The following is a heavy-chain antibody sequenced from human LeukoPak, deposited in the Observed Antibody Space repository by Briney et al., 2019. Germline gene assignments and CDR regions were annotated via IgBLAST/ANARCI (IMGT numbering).Heavy chain of an antibody. CDR1: GFIFNHHA. V-gene: IGHV3-33*06. CDR3: AKDAQRGFDYSNSLEN. Sequence: GGSLRLSCAASGFIFNHHAMHWVRQAPGKGLEWVAVIWSDKSNRFYADPVRGRFTISRDDSRETVYLQMERMAAEDTAIYYCAKDAQRGFDYSNSLENWGQGALVTVAS. D-gene: IGHD4-11*01. J-gene: IGHJ4*02. CDR2: IWSDKSNR.